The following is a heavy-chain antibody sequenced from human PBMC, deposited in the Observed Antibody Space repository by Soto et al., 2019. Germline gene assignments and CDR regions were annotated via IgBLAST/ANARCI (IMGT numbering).Heavy chain of an antibody. Sequence: GGSLRLSCAASGFTFSSYWMHWVRQAPGKGLEWVAVISYDGSNKYYADSVKGRFTISRDNSKNTLFLQMNSLRAEDTAVYYCAKDHIATGYSYGLGYCDFWGQGTLVTVSS. CDR3: AKDHIATGYSYGLGYCDF. CDR1: GFTFSSYW. CDR2: ISYDGSNK. D-gene: IGHD5-18*01. V-gene: IGHV3-30*18. J-gene: IGHJ4*02.